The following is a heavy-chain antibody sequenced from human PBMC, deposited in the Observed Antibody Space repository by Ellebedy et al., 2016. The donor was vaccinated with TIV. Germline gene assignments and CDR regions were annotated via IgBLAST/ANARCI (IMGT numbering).Heavy chain of an antibody. CDR3: ATAWGGSCFDY. D-gene: IGHD2-2*03. V-gene: IGHV2-5*02. CDR1: VFLLNTSGVG. Sequence: SGPTLVKPTQTLTLTCTFPVFLLNTSGVGVGWIRQPPGKALEWLALIYWDDDKRYSPSLESRLTITNDTSKNQVVLTMTNMDPVDTATYYCATAWGGSCFDYWGQGTLVTVSS. J-gene: IGHJ4*02. CDR2: IYWDDDK.